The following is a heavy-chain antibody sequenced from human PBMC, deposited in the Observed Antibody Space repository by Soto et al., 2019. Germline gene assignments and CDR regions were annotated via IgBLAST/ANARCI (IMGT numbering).Heavy chain of an antibody. Sequence: ASVKVSCKASGYTFTSYAMHWVRQAPGQGLEWMGIINPSGGSTSYAQKFQGRVTMTRDTSTSTVYMELSSLRSEDTAVYYCVRSDRSSGWYYYWGQGTLVTVSS. V-gene: IGHV1-46*01. J-gene: IGHJ4*02. CDR1: GYTFTSYA. CDR2: INPSGGST. CDR3: VRSDRSSGWYYY. D-gene: IGHD6-19*01.